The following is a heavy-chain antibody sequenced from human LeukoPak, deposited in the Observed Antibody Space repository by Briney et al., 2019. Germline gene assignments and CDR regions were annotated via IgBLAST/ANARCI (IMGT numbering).Heavy chain of an antibody. Sequence: GGSLRLSCAASGFTFSSYRMTWVRQAPGKGLGWVSSISSSSSSYIYYADSVKGRFTISRDNAKNSLYLQVNTPRAEDTAVYYCASIANYMDVWGKGTTVTVSS. J-gene: IGHJ6*03. D-gene: IGHD6-13*01. CDR1: GFTFSSYR. V-gene: IGHV3-21*01. CDR2: ISSSSSSYI. CDR3: ASIANYMDV.